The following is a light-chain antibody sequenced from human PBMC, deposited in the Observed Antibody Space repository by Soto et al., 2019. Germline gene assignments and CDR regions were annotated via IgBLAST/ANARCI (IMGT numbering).Light chain of an antibody. V-gene: IGKV3-15*01. CDR2: AVS. CDR1: QGVTTN. J-gene: IGKJ5*01. Sequence: EIVMTQSPATLFVSPGDRAILSCRAGQGVTTNFAWYQQKSGQSPMLVIYAVSHRATVVPASFSGTGSEIDFTLSFSGLQSEDPAVYFCQQYNNWPFSFGQGT. CDR3: QQYNNWPFS.